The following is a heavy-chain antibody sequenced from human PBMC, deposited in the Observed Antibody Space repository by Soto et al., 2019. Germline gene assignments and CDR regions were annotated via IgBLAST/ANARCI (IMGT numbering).Heavy chain of an antibody. CDR1: GGSISSYY. V-gene: IGHV4-59*01. Sequence: PSETLSLTCTVSGGSISSYYWSWIRQPPGKGLEWIGYIYYSGSTNYNPSLKSRVTISVDTSKNQFSLKLSSVTAADTAVYYCARGPLDMYYFDYWGQGTLVT. CDR2: IYYSGST. D-gene: IGHD3-9*01. CDR3: ARGPLDMYYFDY. J-gene: IGHJ4*02.